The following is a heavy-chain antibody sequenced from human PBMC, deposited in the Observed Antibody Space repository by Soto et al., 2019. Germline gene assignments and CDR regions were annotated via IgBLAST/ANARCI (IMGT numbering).Heavy chain of an antibody. J-gene: IGHJ6*02. Sequence: SETLSLTCTVSGDSISGRSYCWGWIRQPPGKGLEWIGSIYYSGSTYFNPSLNSRVTMSVDTSKSQFSLRLSSVTAADTAVYYCVRVISSSSSLGLPYYYYGMDVWGQGTTVTVSS. V-gene: IGHV4-39*01. D-gene: IGHD6-6*01. CDR3: VRVISSSSSLGLPYYYYGMDV. CDR1: GDSISGRSYC. CDR2: IYYSGST.